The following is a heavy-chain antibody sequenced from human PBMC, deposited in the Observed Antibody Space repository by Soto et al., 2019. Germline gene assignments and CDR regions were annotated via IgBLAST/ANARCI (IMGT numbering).Heavy chain of an antibody. Sequence: QVQLQESGPGLVKPSQTLSLTCTVSGGSISSGGYYWSWIRQHPGKGLEWIGYIYYSGSTYYNPSLKSRVNRSVDTSQNQFTLKLSYVTAADTAVYYGARDRRGEDFDYWGQGNLVTVYS. CDR1: GGSISSGGYY. CDR2: IYYSGST. V-gene: IGHV4-31*03. CDR3: ARDRRGEDFDY. J-gene: IGHJ4*02.